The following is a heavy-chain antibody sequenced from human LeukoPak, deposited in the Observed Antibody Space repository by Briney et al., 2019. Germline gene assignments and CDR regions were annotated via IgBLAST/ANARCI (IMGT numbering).Heavy chain of an antibody. CDR3: ARGVLGGAIDY. CDR1: GFTFTSYG. D-gene: IGHD3-16*01. J-gene: IGHJ4*02. Sequence: GGSLRLSCAASGFTFTSYGINWVRQAPGKGLEWVSYISSSGTAQDYADSVKGRFTSSRDNAKNSLFLQVNSLRDEDTAVYYCARGVLGGAIDYWGQGTLVTVSS. CDR2: ISSSGTAQ. V-gene: IGHV3-48*02.